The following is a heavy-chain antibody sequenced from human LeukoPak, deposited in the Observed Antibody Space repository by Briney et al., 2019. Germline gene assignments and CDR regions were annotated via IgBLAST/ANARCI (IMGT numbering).Heavy chain of an antibody. Sequence: GGSLRLSCAASGFTFSSYSMNWVRQAPGKGLEWVSSISSSSSYIYYADSVKGRFTISRDNAKNSLYLQMNSLRAEDTAVYYCAGGYSSSWYRFDPWGQGTLVTASS. V-gene: IGHV3-21*01. CDR2: ISSSSSYI. CDR1: GFTFSSYS. D-gene: IGHD6-13*01. J-gene: IGHJ5*02. CDR3: AGGYSSSWYRFDP.